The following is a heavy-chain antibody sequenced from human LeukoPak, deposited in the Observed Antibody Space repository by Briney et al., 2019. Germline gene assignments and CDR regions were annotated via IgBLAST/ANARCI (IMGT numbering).Heavy chain of an antibody. CDR2: FDPEDGET. V-gene: IGHV1-24*01. CDR1: GYTLTELS. CDR3: ATDLGARYFQH. J-gene: IGHJ1*01. D-gene: IGHD1-26*01. Sequence: ASVKLSCKVSGYTLTELSMHWVRQAPGKGLEWMGGFDPEDGETIYAQKFQGRVTMTEDTSTDTVYMELSSLRSEDTAVYYCATDLGARYFQHWGQGTLVTVSS.